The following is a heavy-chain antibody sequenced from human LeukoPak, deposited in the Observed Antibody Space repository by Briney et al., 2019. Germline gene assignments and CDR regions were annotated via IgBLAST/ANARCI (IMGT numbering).Heavy chain of an antibody. CDR2: INPNSGGT. J-gene: IGHJ4*02. V-gene: IGHV1-2*02. Sequence: ASVKVSCKASGYTFTGYYMHWVRQAPGQGLEWMGWINPNSGGTNYAQKFQGRVTMTRDTSISTAYMELSRLRSDDTAVYYCARVLVGPTPAYFDYWGQGTLVTVSS. D-gene: IGHD1-26*01. CDR3: ARVLVGPTPAYFDY. CDR1: GYTFTGYY.